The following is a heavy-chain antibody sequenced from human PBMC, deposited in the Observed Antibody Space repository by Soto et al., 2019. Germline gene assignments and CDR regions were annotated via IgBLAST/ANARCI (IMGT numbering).Heavy chain of an antibody. CDR3: ARHDLYGSGSSSCFDP. V-gene: IGHV4-39*01. J-gene: IGHJ5*02. D-gene: IGHD3-10*01. CDR1: GGSITSSTYY. CDR2: IYYRGST. Sequence: PSETLSLTCTVSGGSITSSTYYWGWIRQPPVKGLEWIGSIYYRGSTYYNPSLRSRVTISVDTSKNQFFLKLSSVTAADTAVFYCARHDLYGSGSSSCFDPWGQGTLVTVSS.